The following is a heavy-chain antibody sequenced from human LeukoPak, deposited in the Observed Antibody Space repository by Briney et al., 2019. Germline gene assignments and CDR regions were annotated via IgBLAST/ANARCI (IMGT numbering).Heavy chain of an antibody. Sequence: PGGSLRLSCAASGFTFSSYAMSWVRQAPGKGLEWVSAISGSGGSTYYADSVKGRFTISRDNSKNTLYLQMNSLRAEDTAVYYCAKDPRRYYDSSGYGSYFNYWGQGTLVTASS. CDR3: AKDPRRYYDSSGYGSYFNY. CDR2: ISGSGGST. CDR1: GFTFSSYA. J-gene: IGHJ4*02. D-gene: IGHD3-22*01. V-gene: IGHV3-23*01.